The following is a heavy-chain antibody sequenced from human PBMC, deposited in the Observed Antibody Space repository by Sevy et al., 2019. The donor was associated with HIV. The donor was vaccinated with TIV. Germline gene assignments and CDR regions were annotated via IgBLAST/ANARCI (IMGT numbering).Heavy chain of an antibody. CDR1: GYTFSSYG. J-gene: IGHJ4*02. CDR2: ISAYNGHT. CDR3: ARDRGNLLAGVLMDS. Sequence: ASVKVSCKGSGYTFSSYGVTWLRQAPGQGLAWMGWISAYNGHTNLAQKLQGRVTLTTDTSTSTAYMELRSLTSDDSAVYYCARDRGNLLAGVLMDSWGQGTLVTVSS. D-gene: IGHD3-3*01. V-gene: IGHV1-18*01.